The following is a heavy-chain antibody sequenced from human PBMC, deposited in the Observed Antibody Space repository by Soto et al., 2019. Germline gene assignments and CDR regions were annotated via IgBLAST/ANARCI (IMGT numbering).Heavy chain of an antibody. CDR3: AKGGSAALIAPSGRDNWFDP. CDR2: ITWNGGTI. CDR1: GFTFDDYV. D-gene: IGHD6-13*01. J-gene: IGHJ5*02. V-gene: IGHV3-9*01. Sequence: GGSLRLSCAASGFTFDDYVMHWVRQPPGRGLEWVSGITWNGGTIRYVDSVKGRFTISRDNAENSLYLQMNSLRPEDTAVYYCAKGGSAALIAPSGRDNWFDPWGQGTQVTVSS.